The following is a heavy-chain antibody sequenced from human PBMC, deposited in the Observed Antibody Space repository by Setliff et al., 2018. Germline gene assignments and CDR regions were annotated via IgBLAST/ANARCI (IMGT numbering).Heavy chain of an antibody. CDR1: GGTFRSDG. CDR2: IIPVFRTA. J-gene: IGHJ4*02. V-gene: IGHV1-69*13. CDR3: ARDSQLGFYYFDS. D-gene: IGHD1-1*01. Sequence: GASVKVSCKASGGTFRSDGFNWVRQAPGQGLEWMGRIIPVFRTANYAQKFQGRVTISADVSTRTAYMDLSSLRSEDTAIYYCARDSQLGFYYFDSWGRGTLVTVS.